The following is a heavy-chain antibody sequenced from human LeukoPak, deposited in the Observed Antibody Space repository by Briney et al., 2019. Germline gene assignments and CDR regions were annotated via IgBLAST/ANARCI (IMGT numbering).Heavy chain of an antibody. CDR3: ARDHGVGGYSYGF. CDR1: GGSISSGSYY. V-gene: IGHV4-61*02. D-gene: IGHD5-18*01. CDR2: IYTSGST. J-gene: IGHJ4*02. Sequence: SQTLSLTCTVSGGSISSGSYYWSWIRQPAGKGLEWIGRIYTSGSTNYNPSLKSRVTISVDTSKNQFSLKLSSVTAADTAVYYCARDHGVGGYSYGFWGQGTLVTVSS.